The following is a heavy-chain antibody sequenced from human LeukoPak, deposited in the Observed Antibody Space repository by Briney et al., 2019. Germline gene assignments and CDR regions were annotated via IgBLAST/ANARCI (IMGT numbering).Heavy chain of an antibody. Sequence: PSETLSLTCTVSGGSISSSSYYWGWIRQPPGKGLEWIGSIYYSGSTYYDPSLKSRVTISVDTSKNQFSLKLSSVTAADTAVYYCARKNEPRSWFDPWGQGTLVTVSS. CDR1: GGSISSSSYY. CDR2: IYYSGST. CDR3: ARKNEPRSWFDP. J-gene: IGHJ5*02. D-gene: IGHD1-1*01. V-gene: IGHV4-39*07.